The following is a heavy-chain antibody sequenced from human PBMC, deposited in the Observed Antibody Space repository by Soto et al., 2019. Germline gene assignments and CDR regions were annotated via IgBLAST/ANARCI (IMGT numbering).Heavy chain of an antibody. V-gene: IGHV4-4*02. CDR3: ARDKITGLFDY. CDR1: GVSIISSNW. J-gene: IGHJ4*02. Sequence: SETLCLTCAVSGVSIISSNWWSLVRQPPGKGLEWIGEINHSGSTNYNPSLKSRVTISVDTSKNQFSLKLTSVTAADTAVYYCARDKITGLFDYWGQGTRVTVPS. D-gene: IGHD2-8*02. CDR2: INHSGST.